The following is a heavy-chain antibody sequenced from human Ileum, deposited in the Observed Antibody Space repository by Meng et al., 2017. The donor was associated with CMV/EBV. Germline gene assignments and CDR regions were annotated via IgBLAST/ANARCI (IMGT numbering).Heavy chain of an antibody. CDR1: GFTFSSYS. Sequence: GASLKISCAASGFTFSSYSLHWVRQAPGKGLEWVSSIRSSPNHIYYADSVKGRVTISRDNAKNSLYLQMDSLRTEDTAVYYCSRDNGGDPSSYYYYGMDVWGQGTTVTVSS. J-gene: IGHJ6*02. CDR3: SRDNGGDPSSYYYYGMDV. V-gene: IGHV3-21*06. CDR2: IRSSPNHI. D-gene: IGHD2-21*02.